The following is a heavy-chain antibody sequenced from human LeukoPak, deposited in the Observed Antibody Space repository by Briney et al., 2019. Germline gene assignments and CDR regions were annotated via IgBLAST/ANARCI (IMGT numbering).Heavy chain of an antibody. CDR2: INPSGGST. D-gene: IGHD6-13*01. CDR1: GYTFTGYY. CDR3: ARGTSSWVFDY. V-gene: IGHV1-46*01. J-gene: IGHJ4*02. Sequence: ASVKVSCKAYGYTFTGYYMHWVRQAPGQGLEWMGIINPSGGSTSYAQKFQGRVTMTRDTSTSTVYTELSSLRSEDTAVYYCARGTSSWVFDYRGQGTLVTVSS.